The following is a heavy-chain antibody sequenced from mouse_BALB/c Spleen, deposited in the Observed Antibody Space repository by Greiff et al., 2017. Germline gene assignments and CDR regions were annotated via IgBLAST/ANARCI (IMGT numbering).Heavy chain of an antibody. CDR3: ARSDYYGSSPYFDY. V-gene: IGHV5-17*02. Sequence: EVHLVESGGGLVQPGGSRKLSCAASGFTFSSFGMHWVRQAPEKGLEWVAYISSGSSTIYYADTVKGRFTISRDNPKNTLFLQMTSLRSEDTAMYYCARSDYYGSSPYFDYWGQGTTRTVSA. J-gene: IGHJ2*01. D-gene: IGHD1-1*01. CDR1: GFTFSSFG. CDR2: ISSGSSTI.